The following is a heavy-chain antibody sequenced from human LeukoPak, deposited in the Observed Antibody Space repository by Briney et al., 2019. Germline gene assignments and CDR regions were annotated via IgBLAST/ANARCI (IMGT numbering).Heavy chain of an antibody. J-gene: IGHJ4*02. CDR1: GGSFSGYY. V-gene: IGHV4-34*01. D-gene: IGHD6-13*01. CDR2: ISHSGST. CDR3: ARDDIAAAGKGEFDY. Sequence: SETLSLTCAVYGGSFSGYYWSWIRQPPGKGLEWIGEISHSGSTNYNPSLKSRVTISVDTSKNQFSLKLSSVTAADTAVYYCARDDIAAAGKGEFDYWGQGTLVTVSS.